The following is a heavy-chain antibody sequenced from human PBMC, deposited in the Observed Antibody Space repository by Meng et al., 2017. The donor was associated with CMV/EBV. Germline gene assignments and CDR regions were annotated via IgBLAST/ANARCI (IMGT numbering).Heavy chain of an antibody. CDR1: GFTFSSYS. D-gene: IGHD3-22*01. Sequence: GEYLKISCAASGFTFSSYSMNWVRQAPGKGLEWVSYISSSSSTIYYADSVKGRFTISRDNAKNSLYLQMNSLRAEDTAVYYCAKGGYYDSSGPLPSFDYWGQGTLVTVS. CDR2: ISSSSSTI. J-gene: IGHJ4*02. V-gene: IGHV3-48*04. CDR3: AKGGYYDSSGPLPSFDY.